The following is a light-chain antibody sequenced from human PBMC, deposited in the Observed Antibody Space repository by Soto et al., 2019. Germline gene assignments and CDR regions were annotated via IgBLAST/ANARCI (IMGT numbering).Light chain of an antibody. V-gene: IGKV1-5*01. CDR2: DAS. Sequence: IPMTESPYTVSASVGDRGTIHFRASQSISSWLAWYQQKPGKAPKLLISDASNLQSGVPSRFSGSGSGTEFTLTISSLQPDDFATYYCEQYNSYSRFGQGSKVDIK. J-gene: IGKJ1*01. CDR3: EQYNSYSR. CDR1: QSISSW.